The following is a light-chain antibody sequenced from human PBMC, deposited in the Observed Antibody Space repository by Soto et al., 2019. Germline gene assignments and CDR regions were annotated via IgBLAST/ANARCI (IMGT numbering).Light chain of an antibody. Sequence: QSVLTQPPSLSGAPGQRVTNSCTGSSSNIGAGYDVHWYQQLPGAAPKLLIYSNTNRPSGVPDRFSGSKSGTSASLAITGLQTEDEADYYCQSYDSSLSGCVFGTGTKVTVL. V-gene: IGLV1-40*01. CDR3: QSYDSSLSGCV. CDR2: SNT. J-gene: IGLJ1*01. CDR1: SSNIGAGYD.